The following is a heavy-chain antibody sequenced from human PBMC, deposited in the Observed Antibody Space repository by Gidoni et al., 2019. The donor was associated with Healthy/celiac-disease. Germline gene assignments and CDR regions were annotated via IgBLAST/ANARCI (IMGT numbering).Heavy chain of an antibody. CDR1: GFTFSDYY. CDR2: ISSSGSTI. J-gene: IGHJ6*02. D-gene: IGHD4-17*01. V-gene: IGHV3-11*01. Sequence: QVQLVESGGGLVKPGGSLRLSCAASGFTFSDYYMSWIRQAPGKGPEWVSYISSSGSTIYYADAVKGRFTISRDNAKNSLYLQMNSLRAEDTAVYYCARGAATVTTKLLYYYYGMDVWGQGTTVTVSS. CDR3: ARGAATVTTKLLYYYYGMDV.